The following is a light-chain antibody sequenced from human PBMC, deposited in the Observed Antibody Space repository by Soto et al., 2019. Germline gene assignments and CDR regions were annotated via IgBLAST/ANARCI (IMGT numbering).Light chain of an antibody. J-gene: IGKJ2*01. Sequence: EIVLTQSPATLSLSPGERATLSCRASQSVSSYLAWYQQKPGQAPRLLIYDASNRATGIPARFSGSGSGTDFTLTISSLEPEDFEVYYCQLRSNWPPYTFGQGTKLDIK. CDR3: QLRSNWPPYT. CDR2: DAS. V-gene: IGKV3-11*01. CDR1: QSVSSY.